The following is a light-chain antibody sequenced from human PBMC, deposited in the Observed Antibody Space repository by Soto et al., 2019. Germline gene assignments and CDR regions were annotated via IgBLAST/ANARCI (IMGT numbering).Light chain of an antibody. CDR3: QQTYIMPTT. CDR1: QTISSY. CDR2: AAS. V-gene: IGKV1-39*01. J-gene: IGKJ5*01. Sequence: DIQMTQSPSSLSASVGDRVTISCRASQTISSYLNWYQQKPGKVPDLLIYAASNLQTGVPSRFSASGSWTDFTLTISSLQPEDFATYYCQQTYIMPTTFGQGTRLEIK.